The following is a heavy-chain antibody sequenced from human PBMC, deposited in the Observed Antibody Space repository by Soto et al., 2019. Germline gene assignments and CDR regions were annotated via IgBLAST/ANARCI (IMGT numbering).Heavy chain of an antibody. V-gene: IGHV1-18*01. CDR3: ARGPRYDFWSGYGSYYYYGMDV. J-gene: IGHJ6*02. Sequence: ASVKVSCKASGYTFTSYGISWVRQAPGQGLEWMGWISAYNGNTNYAQKLQGRVTMTTDTSTSTAYMELRSLRSDDTAVYYCARGPRYDFWSGYGSYYYYGMDVWGQGTTVTVSS. CDR1: GYTFTSYG. CDR2: ISAYNGNT. D-gene: IGHD3-3*01.